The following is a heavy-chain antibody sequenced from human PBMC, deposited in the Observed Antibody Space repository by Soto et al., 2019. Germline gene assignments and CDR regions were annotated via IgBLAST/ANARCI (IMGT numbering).Heavy chain of an antibody. Sequence: GGSLRLSCAASGFTFSSYSMNWVRQAPGKGLEWVSSISSSSSYIYYADSVKGRFTISRDNAKNSLYLQMNSLRAEDTAVYYCAKENTKATSADCFDPWGQGTLVTVPQ. V-gene: IGHV3-21*01. CDR2: ISSSSSYI. J-gene: IGHJ5*02. CDR3: AKENTKATSADCFDP. CDR1: GFTFSSYS.